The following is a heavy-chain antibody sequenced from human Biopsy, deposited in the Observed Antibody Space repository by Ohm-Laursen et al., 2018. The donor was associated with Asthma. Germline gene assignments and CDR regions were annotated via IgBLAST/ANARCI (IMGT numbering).Heavy chain of an antibody. V-gene: IGHV3-30*04. D-gene: IGHD1-14*01. Sequence: LSLTCAASGFNLNTYTLSWVRQAPGQGLAWLSTISYDGKFKYFADSVKGRFTISRDYSKNTLYLQMNSLRLEDTGVYFCARDAGMNLAPGHWSFDLWGRGTLLTVSS. CDR2: ISYDGKFK. J-gene: IGHJ2*01. CDR1: GFNLNTYT. CDR3: ARDAGMNLAPGHWSFDL.